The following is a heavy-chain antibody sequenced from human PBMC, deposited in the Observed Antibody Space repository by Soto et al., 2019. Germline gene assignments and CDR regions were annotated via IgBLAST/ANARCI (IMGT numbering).Heavy chain of an antibody. CDR3: AREERAYYDFWSGPYLYYGMDV. Sequence: GGSLRLSCAASGFTFRSYGFHWVRQAPGKGLEWVAVIWYDGSNKYYADSVKGRFTISRDNSKNTLYLQMNSLRAEDTAVYYCAREERAYYDFWSGPYLYYGMDVWGQGTTVTVSS. V-gene: IGHV3-33*01. CDR1: GFTFRSYG. CDR2: IWYDGSNK. J-gene: IGHJ6*02. D-gene: IGHD3-3*01.